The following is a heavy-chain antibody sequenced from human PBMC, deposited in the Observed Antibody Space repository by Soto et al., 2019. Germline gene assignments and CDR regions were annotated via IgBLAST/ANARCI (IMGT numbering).Heavy chain of an antibody. V-gene: IGHV1-3*01. CDR3: ARLGDIAAAGNYYYGMDV. Sequence: GASVKVSCKASGYTFTSYAMHWVRQAPGQRLEWMGWINAGNGNTKYSQKFQGRVTITRDTSASTAYMELSSLRSEDTAAYYCARLGDIAAAGNYYYGMDVWGQGTTVTVSS. CDR2: INAGNGNT. D-gene: IGHD6-13*01. CDR1: GYTFTSYA. J-gene: IGHJ6*02.